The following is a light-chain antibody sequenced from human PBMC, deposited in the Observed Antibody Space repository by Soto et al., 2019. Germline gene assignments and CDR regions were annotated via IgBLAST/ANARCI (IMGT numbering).Light chain of an antibody. CDR3: CSYAGSSTWV. CDR2: AVS. Sequence: QSVLTQPASVSGSPGQSITISCTGSSSDVGNFNLVSWYQQHLGKAPKLMIYAVSERPSGVSNRFSGSKSGNTASLTISGLQAEDEADYYCCSYAGSSTWVFGGGTKVTVL. J-gene: IGLJ3*02. CDR1: SSDVGNFNL. V-gene: IGLV2-23*02.